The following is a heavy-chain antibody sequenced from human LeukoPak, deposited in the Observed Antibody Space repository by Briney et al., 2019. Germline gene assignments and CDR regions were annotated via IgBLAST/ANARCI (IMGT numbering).Heavy chain of an antibody. CDR1: GVSISSSY. J-gene: IGHJ2*01. Sequence: SETLSLTCTVSGVSISSSYWSWIRQPPGKGLEWIGYISYRGTTKYNPSLKSRVTISSDTSKNQVSLNLTSVTAADTAVYYCARDPGSCSGGSCSFYWYFDLWGRGTLVTVSS. CDR2: ISYRGTT. CDR3: ARDPGSCSGGSCSFYWYFDL. V-gene: IGHV4-59*01. D-gene: IGHD2-15*01.